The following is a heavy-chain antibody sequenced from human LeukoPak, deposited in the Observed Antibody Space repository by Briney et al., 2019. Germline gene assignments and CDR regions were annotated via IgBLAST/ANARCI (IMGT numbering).Heavy chain of an antibody. D-gene: IGHD3-3*01. Sequence: LQTLSLTCTVSGGSISSGGYYWSWIRQPPGKGLEWIGYIYHSGSTYYNPSLKSRVTISVDRSKNQFSLKLSSVTAADTAVYYCARGDYDFWSGSTIDYWGQGTLVTVSS. CDR1: GGSISSGGYY. J-gene: IGHJ4*02. CDR3: ARGDYDFWSGSTIDY. V-gene: IGHV4-30-2*01. CDR2: IYHSGST.